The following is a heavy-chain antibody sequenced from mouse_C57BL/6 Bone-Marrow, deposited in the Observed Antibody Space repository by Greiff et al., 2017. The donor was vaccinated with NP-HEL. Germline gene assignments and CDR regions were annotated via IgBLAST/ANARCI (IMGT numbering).Heavy chain of an antibody. V-gene: IGHV2-3*01. Sequence: VQLVESGPGLVAPSQSLSITCTVSGFSLTSYGVSWVRQPPGKGLEWLGVIWGDGSTNYHSALISRLSISKDNSKSQVFLKLNSLQTDDTATYYCAKKGSITTVVATDWYFDVWGTGTTVTVSS. CDR3: AKKGSITTVVATDWYFDV. CDR1: GFSLTSYG. J-gene: IGHJ1*03. CDR2: IWGDGST. D-gene: IGHD1-1*01.